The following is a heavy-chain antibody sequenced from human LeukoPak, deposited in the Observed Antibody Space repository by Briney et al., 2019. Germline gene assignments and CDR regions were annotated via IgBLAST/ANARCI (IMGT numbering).Heavy chain of an antibody. Sequence: PSEALSLTCTVSGGPISSYYWSWIRQPPGKGLEWIGYIYYSGSTNYNPSLKSRVTISVDTSKNQFSLKLSSVTAADTVVYYCARDSVGATFDYWGQGTLVTVSS. CDR3: ARDSVGATFDY. V-gene: IGHV4-59*01. CDR2: IYYSGST. J-gene: IGHJ4*02. D-gene: IGHD1-26*01. CDR1: GGPISSYY.